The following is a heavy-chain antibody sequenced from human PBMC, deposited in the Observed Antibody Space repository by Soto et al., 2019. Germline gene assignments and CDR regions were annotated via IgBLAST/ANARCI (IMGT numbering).Heavy chain of an antibody. CDR3: ASQYCSGGSCYRYLDY. Sequence: QVQLVQSGAEVKKPGSSVKVSCKASGGTFSSYAISWVRQAPGQGLEWMGGIIPIFGTANYAQKFQGRVTITADESTRPAYMELSSLRSEDTAVYYCASQYCSGGSCYRYLDYWGQGTLVTVSS. CDR1: GGTFSSYA. D-gene: IGHD2-15*01. CDR2: IIPIFGTA. V-gene: IGHV1-69*01. J-gene: IGHJ4*02.